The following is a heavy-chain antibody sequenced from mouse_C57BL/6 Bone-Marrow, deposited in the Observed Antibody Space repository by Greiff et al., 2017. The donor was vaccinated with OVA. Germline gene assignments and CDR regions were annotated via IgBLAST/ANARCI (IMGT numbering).Heavy chain of an antibody. CDR1: GYTFTSYW. J-gene: IGHJ2*01. V-gene: IGHV1-59*01. Sequence: QVHVQQPGAELVRPGTSVKLSCKASGYTFTSYWMHWVKQRPGQGLEWIGVIDPSDSYTNYNQKFKGKATLTVDTSSSTAYMQLSSLTSEDSAVYFCARSRWILRGYGGRGTALTVSS. D-gene: IGHD2-3*01. CDR2: IDPSDSYT. CDR3: ARSRWILRGY.